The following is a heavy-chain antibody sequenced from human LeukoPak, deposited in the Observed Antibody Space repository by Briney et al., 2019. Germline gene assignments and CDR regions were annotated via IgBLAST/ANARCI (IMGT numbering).Heavy chain of an antibody. J-gene: IGHJ4*02. D-gene: IGHD6-6*01. Sequence: GGSLRLSCAASGFTFSSYEMNWVRQAPGKGLEWVSYISSSGSTIYYADSVKGRFTISRDNAKNSLYLQMNSLRAKDTAVYYCARDLRPSSRHFDYWGQGTLVTVSS. CDR3: ARDLRPSSRHFDY. V-gene: IGHV3-48*03. CDR1: GFTFSSYE. CDR2: ISSSGSTI.